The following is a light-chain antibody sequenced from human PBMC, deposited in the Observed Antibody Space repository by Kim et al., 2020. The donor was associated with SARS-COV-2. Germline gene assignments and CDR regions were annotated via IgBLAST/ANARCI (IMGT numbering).Light chain of an antibody. J-gene: IGLJ2*01. CDR1: RLGEKY. CDR2: QDN. V-gene: IGLV3-1*01. Sequence: PDKTAPITCSGDRLGEKYTSWYQHKSDQSPVVVIYQDNQRPAGMTERFSGSSSGNTATLTISGTQPMDEADYYCQTWDSTTVIFGGGTQLTVL. CDR3: QTWDSTTVI.